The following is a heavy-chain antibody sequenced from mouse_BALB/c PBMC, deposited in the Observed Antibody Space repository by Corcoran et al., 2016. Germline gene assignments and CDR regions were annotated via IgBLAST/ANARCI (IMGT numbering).Heavy chain of an antibody. J-gene: IGHJ2*01. CDR1: GYSFTSYI. CDR2: INPYYGST. D-gene: IGHD1-1*01. Sequence: EVQLQQTGPELVKPGASVKISCKASGYSFTSYIMLWVKQSHGKSLEWMGNINPYYGSTSYNLKFKGKATLTVDKSSSTAYMQLNSLTSEDSAVYYCARRGITTVAFDYWGQGTTLTVSS. V-gene: IGHV1-39*01. CDR3: ARRGITTVAFDY.